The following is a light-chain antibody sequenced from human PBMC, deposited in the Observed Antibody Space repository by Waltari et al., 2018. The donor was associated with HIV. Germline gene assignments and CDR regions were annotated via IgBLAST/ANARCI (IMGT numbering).Light chain of an antibody. CDR1: TSNLGGHF. J-gene: IGLJ3*02. Sequence: QSVVTQPPSASGTPGQTISIPCSGDTSNLGGHFVYWYQQRPGTAPRLLLYRNDQRPSGVPDRFSGSKSATSASLAISGLRSEDEADYHCSTWDNSLSHWVFGGGTKVTVL. V-gene: IGLV1-47*01. CDR2: RND. CDR3: STWDNSLSHWV.